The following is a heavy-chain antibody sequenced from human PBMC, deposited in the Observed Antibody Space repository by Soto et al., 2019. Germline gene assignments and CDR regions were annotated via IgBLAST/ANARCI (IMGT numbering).Heavy chain of an antibody. CDR3: ARGSSSFLDYYYYGMDV. J-gene: IGHJ6*02. Sequence: GEALKISCKGSGYSFTSYWIGWVRQMPGKDLELMGINYPDDSDTRYSPSYQGQVTISADKSISTAYLQWSSLKASDTAMYYCARGSSSFLDYYYYGMDVWGQGTTVTVSS. CDR2: NYPDDSDT. D-gene: IGHD6-13*01. V-gene: IGHV5-51*01. CDR1: GYSFTSYW.